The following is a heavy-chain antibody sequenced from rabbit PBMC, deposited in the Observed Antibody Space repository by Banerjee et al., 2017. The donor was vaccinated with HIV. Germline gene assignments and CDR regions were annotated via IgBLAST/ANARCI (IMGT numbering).Heavy chain of an antibody. CDR2: IYTSGGST. D-gene: IGHD7-1*01. CDR3: ARDLTGVTGWNFNL. Sequence: QSLEESGGDLVKPEGSLTLTCKASGFDFSGYYYMCWVRQAPGKGLEWIGCIYTSGGSTWYASWVNGRFTISSHNAQNTLYLQLNSLTAADTATYFCARDLTGVTGWNFNLWGQGTLVT. J-gene: IGHJ4*01. CDR1: GFDFSGYYY. V-gene: IGHV1S43*01.